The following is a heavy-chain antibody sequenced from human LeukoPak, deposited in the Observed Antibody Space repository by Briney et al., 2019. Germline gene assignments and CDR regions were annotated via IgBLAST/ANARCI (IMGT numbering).Heavy chain of an antibody. D-gene: IGHD1-26*01. J-gene: IGHJ4*02. CDR3: TRDPAYYLRYGYFDY. Sequence: PGGSLRLSCAASGLTFTTYWMTWVRQAPGKGLEWVSSMNNVGSHIYYRDSVKGRFTISRDNAKNSVYLQMNNLRAADTALYYCTRDPAYYLRYGYFDYWGQGILVTVSS. V-gene: IGHV3-21*01. CDR2: MNNVGSHI. CDR1: GLTFTTYW.